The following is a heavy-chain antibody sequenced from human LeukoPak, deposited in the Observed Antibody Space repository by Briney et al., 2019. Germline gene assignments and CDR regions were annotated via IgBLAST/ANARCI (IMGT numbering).Heavy chain of an antibody. Sequence: GSLRLSCAASGFTVSGNYMSWVRQAPGKGLEWVSAISGSGGSTYYADSVKGRFTISRDNSKNTLYLQMNSLRAEDTAVYYCAKVWGYCSGGSCYSDYYMDVWGKGTTVTVSS. CDR1: GFTVSGNY. CDR2: ISGSGGST. V-gene: IGHV3-23*01. D-gene: IGHD2-15*01. J-gene: IGHJ6*03. CDR3: AKVWGYCSGGSCYSDYYMDV.